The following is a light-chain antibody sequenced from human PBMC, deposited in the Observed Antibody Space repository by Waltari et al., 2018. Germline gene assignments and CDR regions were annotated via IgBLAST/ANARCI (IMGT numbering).Light chain of an antibody. Sequence: SYELTQPPSVSVSPGQTARISCSGDALPKHYAYWYQQKPGQAPVLLIYKDTERPSGSPERFSGSSSGTTVTLTIRGVQAEDEADYYCQSADSSGTYVVFGGGTMLTVL. CDR1: ALPKHY. J-gene: IGLJ2*01. CDR3: QSADSSGTYVV. V-gene: IGLV3-25*03. CDR2: KDT.